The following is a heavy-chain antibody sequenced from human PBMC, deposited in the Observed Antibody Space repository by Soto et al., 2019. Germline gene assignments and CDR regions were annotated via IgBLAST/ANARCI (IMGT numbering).Heavy chain of an antibody. V-gene: IGHV3-30-3*01. CDR1: GFTFSSYA. Sequence: QVQLVESGGGVVQPGRSLRLSCAASGFTFSSYAMHWVRQAPGKGLEWVAVISYDGSNKYYADSVKGRFTISRDNSKNTLYLQMNSLRAEDTAVYYCARDLNYYGSGSYWDFDYWGQGTLVTVSS. CDR3: ARDLNYYGSGSYWDFDY. CDR2: ISYDGSNK. J-gene: IGHJ4*02. D-gene: IGHD3-10*01.